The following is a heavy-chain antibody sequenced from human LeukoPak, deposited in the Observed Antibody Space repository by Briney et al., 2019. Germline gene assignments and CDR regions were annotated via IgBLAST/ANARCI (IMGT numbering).Heavy chain of an antibody. CDR1: GGSFSGYY. CDR3: ARDYGHYFDY. CDR2: INHSGST. J-gene: IGHJ4*02. Sequence: PSETLSLTCAVYGGSFSGYYWSWIRQPPGKGLEWIGEINHSGSTNYNPSLKSRVTISVDTSKNQFSLNLSSVTAADTAVYYCARDYGHYFDYWGQGTLVIVSS. V-gene: IGHV4-34*01. D-gene: IGHD3-10*01.